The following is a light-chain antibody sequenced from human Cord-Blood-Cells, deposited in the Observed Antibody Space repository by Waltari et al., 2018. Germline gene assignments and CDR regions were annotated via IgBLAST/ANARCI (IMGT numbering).Light chain of an antibody. CDR3: SSYAGSNNVV. Sequence: QSALTQPPSASGSPGQSVTISCTGTSSDVGGSNYVSWYQQHPGQAPKLMLYEVSTRTSGVPDRFSGTKYGNTASLTVSGLQAEDEAEYYCSSYAGSNNVVFGGGTKLTVL. CDR1: SSDVGGSNY. V-gene: IGLV2-8*01. CDR2: EVS. J-gene: IGLJ2*01.